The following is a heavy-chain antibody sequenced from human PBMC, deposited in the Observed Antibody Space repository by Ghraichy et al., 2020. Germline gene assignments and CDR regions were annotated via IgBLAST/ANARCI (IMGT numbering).Heavy chain of an antibody. CDR3: ARHKGTDYGGNFNWFDP. D-gene: IGHD4-23*01. CDR2: IYYSGST. V-gene: IGHV4-39*01. CDR1: GGSISSSSYY. Sequence: SETLSLTCTVSGGSISSSSYYWGWIRQPPGKGLEWIGSIYYSGSTYYNPSLKSRVTISVDTSKNQFSLKLSSVTAADTAVYYCARHKGTDYGGNFNWFDPWGQGTLVTVSS. J-gene: IGHJ5*02.